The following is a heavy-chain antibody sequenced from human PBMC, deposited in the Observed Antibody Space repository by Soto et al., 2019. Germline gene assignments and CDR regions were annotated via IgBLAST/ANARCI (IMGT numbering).Heavy chain of an antibody. J-gene: IGHJ4*02. Sequence: GGSLRLSCAASGFTFSSYWMHWVRQAPGKGLVWVSRINSDGSSTSYADSVKGRFTISRDNAKNTLYLQMNSLRAEDTAVYYCAREENSCSSTSCYLFFGYWGQGTLVTVSS. CDR2: INSDGSST. V-gene: IGHV3-74*01. CDR1: GFTFSSYW. D-gene: IGHD2-2*01. CDR3: AREENSCSSTSCYLFFGY.